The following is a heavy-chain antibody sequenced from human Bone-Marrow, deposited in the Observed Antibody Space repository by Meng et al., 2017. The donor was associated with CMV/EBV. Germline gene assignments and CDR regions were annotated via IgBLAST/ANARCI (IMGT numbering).Heavy chain of an antibody. D-gene: IGHD2-2*02. CDR3: ARDGLDIVVVPAAISVSGYYGMDV. CDR1: GYTFTGYY. Sequence: ASVKVSCKASGYTFTGYYMHWVRQAPGQGLEWMGWINPNSGGTNYAQKFQGRVTMTRDTSINTAYMELSRLRSDDTAVYYCARDGLDIVVVPAAISVSGYYGMDVWGQGTTVTVSS. J-gene: IGHJ6*02. CDR2: INPNSGGT. V-gene: IGHV1-2*02.